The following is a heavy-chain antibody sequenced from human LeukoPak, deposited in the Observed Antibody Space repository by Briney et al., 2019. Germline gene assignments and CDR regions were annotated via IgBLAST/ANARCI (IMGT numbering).Heavy chain of an antibody. D-gene: IGHD5-12*01. CDR2: ISGSGDST. CDR1: GFTFSSYA. V-gene: IGHV3-23*01. Sequence: GGSLRLSCAASGFTFSSYAMSWVRQAPGKGLEWVSLISGSGDSTYYADSVKGRFTISRDNSKNTLYLQMNSLRAEDTAVYYCARGIEDIRGYSGYEDYWGQGTLVTVSS. CDR3: ARGIEDIRGYSGYEDY. J-gene: IGHJ4*02.